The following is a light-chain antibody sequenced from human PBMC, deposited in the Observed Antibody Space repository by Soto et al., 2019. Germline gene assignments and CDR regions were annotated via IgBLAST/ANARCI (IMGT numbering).Light chain of an antibody. CDR3: QQYNNWPPWT. CDR2: GAS. Sequence: ETVITQAPATLSVSPGERVTLSCRASQTIGTNLAWYHQKPGQAPRLLIYGASTRATGIPARFSGSGSGTDFTLTISSLQSEDFAVYYCQQYNNWPPWTLGQGTKVDIK. J-gene: IGKJ1*01. V-gene: IGKV3-15*01. CDR1: QTIGTN.